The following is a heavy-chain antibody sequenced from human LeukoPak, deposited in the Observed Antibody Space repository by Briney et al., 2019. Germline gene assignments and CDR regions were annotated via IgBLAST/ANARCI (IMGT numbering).Heavy chain of an antibody. CDR3: ANGRGYSGYDPYYFDY. CDR2: ISGSGYTT. J-gene: IGHJ4*02. D-gene: IGHD5-12*01. CDR1: GFTFSRYG. V-gene: IGHV3-23*01. Sequence: GGSLRLSCAASGFTFSRYGMNWVRQTPGKGLEWVATISGSGYTTHYADSAKGRFTISRDNSKNTLYLQMNSLRAEDTAVYYCANGRGYSGYDPYYFDYWGQGTLVTVSS.